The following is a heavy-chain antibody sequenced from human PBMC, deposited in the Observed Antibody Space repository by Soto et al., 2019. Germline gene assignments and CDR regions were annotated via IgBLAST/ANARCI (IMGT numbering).Heavy chain of an antibody. V-gene: IGHV3-13*04. D-gene: IGHD2-2*01. Sequence: GGSLRLSCAASGFTFSSYDMHWVRQATGKVREWVSAIGTAGDTYYPGSVKGRFTISRENAKNSLYLQMNSLRAGDTAVYYCARATMGDVVVPEYGMDVWGQGTTVTVSS. CDR1: GFTFSSYD. CDR3: ARATMGDVVVPEYGMDV. J-gene: IGHJ6*02. CDR2: IGTAGDT.